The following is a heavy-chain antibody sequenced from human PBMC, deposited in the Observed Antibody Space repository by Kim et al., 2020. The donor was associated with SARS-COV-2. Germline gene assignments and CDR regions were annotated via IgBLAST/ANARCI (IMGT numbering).Heavy chain of an antibody. D-gene: IGHD4-17*01. J-gene: IGHJ3*01. CDR1: GGSINSGGFS. CDR2: IYDRGTT. Sequence: SETLSLTCAVSGGSINSGGFSWSWIRQPPGKGLEWIGNIYDRGTTAYNPSFQSRVTMSVGTSRYHFSLSLTSVTAADTAVYFCDRCDGGYFPDPFHFWG. V-gene: IGHV4-30-2*01. CDR3: DRCDGGYFPDPFHF.